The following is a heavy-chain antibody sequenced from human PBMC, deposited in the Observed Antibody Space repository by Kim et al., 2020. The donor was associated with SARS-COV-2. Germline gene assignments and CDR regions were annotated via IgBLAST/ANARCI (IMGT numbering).Heavy chain of an antibody. D-gene: IGHD6-19*01. Sequence: SETLSLTCTVSGGSISSSSYYWGWIRQPPGKGLEWIGSIYYSGSTYYNPSLKSRVTISVDTSKNQFSLKLSSVTAADTAVYYCARLNPLGGSSGGLYWFDPWGQGTLVTVSS. CDR1: GGSISSSSYY. CDR3: ARLNPLGGSSGGLYWFDP. V-gene: IGHV4-39*01. CDR2: IYYSGST. J-gene: IGHJ5*02.